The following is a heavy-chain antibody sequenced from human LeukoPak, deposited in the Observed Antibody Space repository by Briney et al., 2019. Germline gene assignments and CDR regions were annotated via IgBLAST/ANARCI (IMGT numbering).Heavy chain of an antibody. CDR3: ARGNWNDDERLAY. CDR2: IYSGGST. V-gene: IGHV3-53*01. CDR1: GFTVSSNY. D-gene: IGHD1-1*01. J-gene: IGHJ4*02. Sequence: AGGSLRLSCAASGFTVSSNYMSWVRQAPGKGLEWVSVIYSGGSTYYADSVEGRFTISRDNSKNTLYLQMNSLRAEDTAVYYCARGNWNDDERLAYWGQGTLVTVSS.